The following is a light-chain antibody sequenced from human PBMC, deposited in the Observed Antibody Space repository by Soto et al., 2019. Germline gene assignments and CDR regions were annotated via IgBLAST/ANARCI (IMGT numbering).Light chain of an antibody. V-gene: IGLV2-14*01. J-gene: IGLJ1*01. CDR2: EVS. CDR3: SSYTSSDTLV. Sequence: QSVLTQPASVSGSPGQSITVSCTGTSSDLGGYNYVSWYQHHPGKAPKLMIYEVSNRPSGVSNRFSGSKSGNTASLTISGLQAADEAEYYCSSYTSSDTLVFGTGTKLTVL. CDR1: SSDLGGYNY.